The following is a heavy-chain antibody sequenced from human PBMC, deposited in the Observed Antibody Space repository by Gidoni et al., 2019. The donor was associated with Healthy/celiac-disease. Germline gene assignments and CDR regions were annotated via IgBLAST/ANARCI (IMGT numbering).Heavy chain of an antibody. V-gene: IGHV3-73*02. Sequence: EVQLVESGGGLVQPGGSLKLSCAASGFTFSGSAMHWVRQASGKGLEWVGRIRSKANSYATAYAASVKGRFTISRDDSKNTAYLQMNSLKTEDTAVYYCTRRLLWNFDPWGQGTLVTVSS. CDR1: GFTFSGSA. J-gene: IGHJ5*02. CDR2: IRSKANSYAT. D-gene: IGHD2-21*01. CDR3: TRRLLWNFDP.